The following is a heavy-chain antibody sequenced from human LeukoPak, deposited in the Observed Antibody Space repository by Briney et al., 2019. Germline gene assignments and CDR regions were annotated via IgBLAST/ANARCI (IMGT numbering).Heavy chain of an antibody. V-gene: IGHV3-20*04. Sequence: GGSLRLSCAASGFTFDDYGMSWVRQAPGKGLEWVSGINWNGGSTGYADSVKGRFTISRDNAKNSLYLQMNSLRAEDTALYSFARDQGGQGSGSYVLGETSDSFDIWGQGTMVTVSS. CDR2: INWNGGST. CDR1: GFTFDDYG. D-gene: IGHD1-26*01. J-gene: IGHJ3*02. CDR3: ARDQGGQGSGSYVLGETSDSFDI.